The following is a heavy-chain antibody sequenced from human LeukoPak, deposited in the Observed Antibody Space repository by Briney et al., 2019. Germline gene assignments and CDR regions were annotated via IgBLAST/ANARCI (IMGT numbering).Heavy chain of an antibody. Sequence: PGGSLRLSCAASGFTSSSYSMNWVRQAPGKGLEWVSSISSSSSYIYYADSVKGRFTISRDNAKNSLYLQMNSLRAEDTAVYYCARDLSGVTGYTYGRGIDYWGQGTLVTVSS. D-gene: IGHD5-18*01. CDR3: ARDLSGVTGYTYGRGIDY. CDR2: ISSSSSYI. CDR1: GFTSSSYS. J-gene: IGHJ4*02. V-gene: IGHV3-21*01.